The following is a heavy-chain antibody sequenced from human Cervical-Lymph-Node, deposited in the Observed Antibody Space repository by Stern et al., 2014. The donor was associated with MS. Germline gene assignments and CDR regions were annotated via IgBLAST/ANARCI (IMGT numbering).Heavy chain of an antibody. Sequence: QVQLVESGGGVVQPGRSLRLSCAASGFTFSSYGMHWVRQAPGKGLEWVAVTSYDGSNQYYADSVKGRFTISRDNSKNTLYLQMNSLRAEDTAVYFCAKSPYDSSGSYFYYYYGMDVWGQGTTVTVS. CDR2: TSYDGSNQ. CDR3: AKSPYDSSGSYFYYYYGMDV. J-gene: IGHJ6*02. V-gene: IGHV3-30*18. CDR1: GFTFSSYG. D-gene: IGHD3-22*01.